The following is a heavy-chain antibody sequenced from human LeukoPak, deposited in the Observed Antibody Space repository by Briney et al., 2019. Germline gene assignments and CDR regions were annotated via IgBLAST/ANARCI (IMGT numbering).Heavy chain of an antibody. D-gene: IGHD6-19*01. CDR1: GGSISRGGHY. V-gene: IGHV4-30-2*01. CDR2: IYHSGST. J-gene: IGHJ4*02. Sequence: PSETLSLTCTVSGGSISRGGHYWSWIRQPPGKGLEWIGYIYHSGSTYYNPSLKSRVTISVDKSKNQFSLKLSSVTAADTAVYYCAYSSGWYFDYWGQGTLVTVSS. CDR3: AYSSGWYFDY.